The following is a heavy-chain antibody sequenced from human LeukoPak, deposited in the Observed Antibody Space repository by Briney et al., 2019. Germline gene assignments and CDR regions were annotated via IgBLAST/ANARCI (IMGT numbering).Heavy chain of an antibody. Sequence: GSSVKVSCKASGCTFSSYAISWVRQAPGQGLEWMGGIIPIFGTANYAQKFQGRVTITTDESTSTAYMELSSLRSEDTAVYYCARERTTVTTDYYYYYYMDVWGKGTTVTVSS. D-gene: IGHD4-17*01. V-gene: IGHV1-69*05. J-gene: IGHJ6*03. CDR3: ARERTTVTTDYYYYYYMDV. CDR1: GCTFSSYA. CDR2: IIPIFGTA.